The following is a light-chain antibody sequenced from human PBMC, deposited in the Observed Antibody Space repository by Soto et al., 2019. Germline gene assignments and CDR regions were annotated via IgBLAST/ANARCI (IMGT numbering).Light chain of an antibody. CDR3: PSADSSGTYVV. CDR2: KDS. V-gene: IGLV3-25*03. J-gene: IGLJ2*01. Sequence: SYELTQPPSGSVSPGQTARITCSGDALPKQYAYWYQQKPGQAPVLVIYKDSERPSGIPERFSGSSSGTTVTLTISGVQAEDEADYYCPSADSSGTYVVFGGGTKLTVL. CDR1: ALPKQY.